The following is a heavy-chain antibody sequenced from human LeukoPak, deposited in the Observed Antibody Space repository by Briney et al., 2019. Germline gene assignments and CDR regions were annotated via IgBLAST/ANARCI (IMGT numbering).Heavy chain of an antibody. CDR2: ISSSSSTI. CDR3: AFLVRGISDFDY. D-gene: IGHD3-10*01. Sequence: PGGSVRLSCAASGFTFSRYSMNWLRQAPGKGLEWVSYISSSSSTIYYADSVKGRFTISTDNAKNSLYLQMNSLRDEDTAVYYCAFLVRGISDFDYWGQGTLVPVSS. J-gene: IGHJ4*02. CDR1: GFTFSRYS. V-gene: IGHV3-48*02.